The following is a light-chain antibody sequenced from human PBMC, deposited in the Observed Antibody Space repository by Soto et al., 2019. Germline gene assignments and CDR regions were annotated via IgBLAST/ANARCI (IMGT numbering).Light chain of an antibody. Sequence: QSALTQPASVSGSPGQSITISCTGTSSDVGGYNYVSWYQQHPGKAPKLMIYEVSNRPSGVSNRFSGSKSRNTAYLTISGLQAEDEADYYCSSYTSSSTGVFGGGTKVTVL. CDR1: SSDVGGYNY. V-gene: IGLV2-14*01. CDR2: EVS. CDR3: SSYTSSSTGV. J-gene: IGLJ3*02.